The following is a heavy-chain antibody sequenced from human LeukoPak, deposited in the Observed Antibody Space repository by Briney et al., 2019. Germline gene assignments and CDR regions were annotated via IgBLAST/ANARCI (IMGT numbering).Heavy chain of an antibody. J-gene: IGHJ4*02. CDR2: IYYSGST. V-gene: IGHV4-39*07. CDR3: ARVGTTGTYGY. Sequence: PSETLSLTCTVSGGSISSSSYYWGWIRQPPGKGLEWIGSIYYSGSTYYNPSLKSRVTISVDTSKNQFSLKLSSVTAADTAVYYCARVGTTGTYGYWGQGTLVTVSS. CDR1: GGSISSSSYY. D-gene: IGHD1-1*01.